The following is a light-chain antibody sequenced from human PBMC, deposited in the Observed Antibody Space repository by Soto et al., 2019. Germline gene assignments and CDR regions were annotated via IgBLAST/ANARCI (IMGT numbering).Light chain of an antibody. J-gene: IGLJ1*01. CDR3: SSYTSSSTLV. CDR2: EVS. CDR1: SSDVGGYNY. V-gene: IGLV2-14*01. Sequence: QSALTQPASVSASPGQSITISCTGTSSDVGGYNYVSWYQQYPGKAPKLIIYEVSNRPSGVSSRFSGSKSGDTASLTISGLRPEDEADYYCSSYTSSSTLVFGTGTQLPS.